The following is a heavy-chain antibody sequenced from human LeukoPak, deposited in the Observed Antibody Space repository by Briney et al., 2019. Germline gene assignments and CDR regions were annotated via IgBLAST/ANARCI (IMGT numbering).Heavy chain of an antibody. V-gene: IGHV5-51*01. CDR1: GYSFTSYW. CDR2: IYPGDSDT. D-gene: IGHD6-6*01. J-gene: IGHJ4*02. Sequence: GESLKISCKGSGYSFTSYWIGWVRQMPGKGLEWMGIIYPGDSDTRYSPSFQGQVTISADKSISTAYLQWGSLKASDTAMYYCARHKRYSSSPGDYWGQGTLVTVSS. CDR3: ARHKRYSSSPGDY.